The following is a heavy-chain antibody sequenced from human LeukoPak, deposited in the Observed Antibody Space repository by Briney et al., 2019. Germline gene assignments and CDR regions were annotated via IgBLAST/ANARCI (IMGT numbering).Heavy chain of an antibody. D-gene: IGHD1-1*01. CDR3: TRGPPNDQSYDV. CDR1: GDSVSNNDAA. J-gene: IGHJ4*02. Sequence: PSHTLSLTCAIFGDSVSNNDAAWNWIRQSPSRGFEWLGRTYYRSKLFYDYAVSVRSRILISPDTFQNQFSLHLSSMTPDDTAVYYCTRGPPNDQSYDVWGQGTLVTVSS. CDR2: TYYRSKLFY. V-gene: IGHV6-1*01.